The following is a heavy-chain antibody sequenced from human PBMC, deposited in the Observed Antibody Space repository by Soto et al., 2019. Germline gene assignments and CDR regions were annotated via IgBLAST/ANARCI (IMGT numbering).Heavy chain of an antibody. D-gene: IGHD5-12*01. CDR3: TRDSGDDLPDYFYGMDV. J-gene: IGHJ6*02. CDR1: GFTFGDYA. Sequence: EVQLVESGGGLVQPGRSLRLSCTASGFTFGDYAMSWVRQAPGKGLEWVGFIRSKAYGGTTEYAASVKGRFTISRDDSKIIAYLQMNSLKTEDTVVYYCTRDSGDDLPDYFYGMDVWGQGTTVTVSS. CDR2: IRSKAYGGTT. V-gene: IGHV3-49*04.